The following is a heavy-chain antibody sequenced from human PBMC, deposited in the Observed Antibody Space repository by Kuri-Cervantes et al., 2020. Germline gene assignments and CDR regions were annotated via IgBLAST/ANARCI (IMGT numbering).Heavy chain of an antibody. Sequence: LSLTCAASGFSFDDYAMHWVRQAPGKGLEWVSGISWNSGNIGYADSVKGRFTISRDNSKNTLYLQMNSLRAEDTAVYYCAKDPRPIYYGSDGMDVWGQGTTVTVSS. J-gene: IGHJ6*02. D-gene: IGHD3-10*01. V-gene: IGHV3-9*01. CDR1: GFSFDDYA. CDR3: AKDPRPIYYGSDGMDV. CDR2: ISWNSGNI.